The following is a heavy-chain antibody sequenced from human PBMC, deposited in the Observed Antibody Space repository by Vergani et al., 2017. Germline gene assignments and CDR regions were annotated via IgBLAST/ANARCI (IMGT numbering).Heavy chain of an antibody. J-gene: IGHJ4*01. V-gene: IGHV3-23*04. CDR3: VKEKIDLGSYFFDS. Sequence: VQLVESGGGVVQPGGSLRLSCAASGFTFNSYGMHWVRQAPGKGLEWVSGISGQNFRTHYADSVKGRFTISRDDSKNTVYLQINSLRAEDTAIYYCVKEKIDLGSYFFDSWGHGILVTVSS. CDR1: GFTFNSYG. CDR2: ISGQNFRT. D-gene: IGHD2/OR15-2a*01.